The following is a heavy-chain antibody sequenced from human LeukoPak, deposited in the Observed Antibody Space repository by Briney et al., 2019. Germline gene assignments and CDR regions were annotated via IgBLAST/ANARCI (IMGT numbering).Heavy chain of an antibody. Sequence: GGSLRLSCAASGFTFSNYGMHWVRQAPGRGLEWVSFIRYDGSNEYHADSVKGRFTISRDNSKNTLYLQMNSLRAEDTAVYYCAKPYGGIGYWGQGTLVIVSS. CDR2: IRYDGSNE. D-gene: IGHD4-23*01. CDR1: GFTFSNYG. CDR3: AKPYGGIGY. V-gene: IGHV3-30*02. J-gene: IGHJ4*02.